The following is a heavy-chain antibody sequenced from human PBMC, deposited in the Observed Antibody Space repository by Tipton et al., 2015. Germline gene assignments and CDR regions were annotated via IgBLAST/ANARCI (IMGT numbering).Heavy chain of an antibody. CDR3: AKDIVIVPAAEGYYYYAMDV. D-gene: IGHD2-2*01. Sequence: SLRLSCAASGFSFSSYRMNWVRQAPGKGLEWVSSISSSSSYIYYADSLKGRFTISRDNAKNSLYLQMNSLRAEDTAVYYCAKDIVIVPAAEGYYYYAMDVWGQGTTVTVSS. J-gene: IGHJ6*02. CDR2: ISSSSSYI. V-gene: IGHV3-21*01. CDR1: GFSFSSYR.